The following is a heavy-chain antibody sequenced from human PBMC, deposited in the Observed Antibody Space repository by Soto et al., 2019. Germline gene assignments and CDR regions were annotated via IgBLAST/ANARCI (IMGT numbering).Heavy chain of an antibody. Sequence: GASVKVSCKASGYTFTSYYMHWVRQAPGQGLEWMGIINPSGGSTSYAQKFQGRVTMTRDTSTSTVYMELSSLRSEDTAVYYCARDPQQVDTALDAFDIWGQGTMVTVSS. D-gene: IGHD5-18*01. V-gene: IGHV1-46*01. CDR1: GYTFTSYY. CDR3: ARDPQQVDTALDAFDI. J-gene: IGHJ3*02. CDR2: INPSGGST.